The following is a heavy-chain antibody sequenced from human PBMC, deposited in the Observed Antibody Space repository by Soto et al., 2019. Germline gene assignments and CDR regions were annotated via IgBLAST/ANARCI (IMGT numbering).Heavy chain of an antibody. CDR2: IYYSGTI. D-gene: IGHD6-13*01. CDR3: ARERPITAAGFRRYGIDV. J-gene: IGHJ6*02. CDR1: GGSISSYY. Sequence: PSETLSLTCTVAGGSISSYYWNWIRQPPGKGLEWIGYIYYSGTINYNPSLESRVTISVDTSKSQFSLKLSSVTAADTAVYYCARERPITAAGFRRYGIDVRAQRTTVTVSS. V-gene: IGHV4-59*01.